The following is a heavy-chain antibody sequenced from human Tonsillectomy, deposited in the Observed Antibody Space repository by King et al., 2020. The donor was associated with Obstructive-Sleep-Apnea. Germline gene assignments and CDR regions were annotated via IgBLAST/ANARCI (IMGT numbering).Heavy chain of an antibody. Sequence: QLQESGPGLVKPSETLSLTCSVSGHSIINSYWSWIRQPPGKGLEWIGYIYNRGNTNYNPSLKSRITISADTSKNQFSLHLRSVTAADPAVYFCAREGSFVIEEAAGQPLHLLPRLNQRAYFFDLWGRGTLVTVSS. CDR3: AREGSFVIEEAAGQPLHLLPRLNQRAYFFDL. D-gene: IGHD2/OR15-2a*01. V-gene: IGHV4-59*01. J-gene: IGHJ2*01. CDR1: GHSIINSY. CDR2: IYNRGNT.